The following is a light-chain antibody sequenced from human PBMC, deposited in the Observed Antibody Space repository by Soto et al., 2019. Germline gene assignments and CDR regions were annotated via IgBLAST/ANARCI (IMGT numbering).Light chain of an antibody. CDR2: SNN. V-gene: IGLV1-44*01. Sequence: QSVLTQPPSASGTPGQRVTISCSGSSSNIGSNTVNWYQQLPGTAPKLLIYSNNQRHSGVPDRFFGSKSGTSASLAISGLQSEDEADYYCAAWDDSLNGPVFGGGTKLTVL. J-gene: IGLJ2*01. CDR1: SSNIGSNT. CDR3: AAWDDSLNGPV.